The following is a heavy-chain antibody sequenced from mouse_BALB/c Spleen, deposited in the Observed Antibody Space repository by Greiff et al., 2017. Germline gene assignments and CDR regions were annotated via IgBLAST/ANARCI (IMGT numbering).Heavy chain of an antibody. Sequence: EVQRVESGPELVKPGASVKIPCKASGYTFTDYNMDWVKQSHGKSLEWIGDINPNNGGTIYNQKFKGKATLTVDKSSSTAYMELRSLTSEDTAVYYCARRNIYYGYDVFAYWGQGTLVTVSA. J-gene: IGHJ3*01. CDR2: INPNNGGT. V-gene: IGHV1-18*01. D-gene: IGHD2-2*01. CDR1: GYTFTDYN. CDR3: ARRNIYYGYDVFAY.